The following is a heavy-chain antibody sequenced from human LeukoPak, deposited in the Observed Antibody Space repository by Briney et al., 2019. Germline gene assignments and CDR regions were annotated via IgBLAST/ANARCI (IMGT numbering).Heavy chain of an antibody. CDR3: TSTPESSGLYYFDY. Sequence: PGGSLRLSCAASGFTFSDYYMSWIRQAPGKGLEWVSYISSSGSTIYYADSVKGRFTISRDNAKNSLYLQMNSLRAEDTAVYYCTSTPESSGLYYFDYWGQGTLVTVSS. J-gene: IGHJ4*02. D-gene: IGHD6-25*01. CDR2: ISSSGSTI. CDR1: GFTFSDYY. V-gene: IGHV3-11*01.